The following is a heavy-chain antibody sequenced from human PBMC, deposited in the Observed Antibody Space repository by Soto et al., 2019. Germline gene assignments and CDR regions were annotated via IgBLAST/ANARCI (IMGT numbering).Heavy chain of an antibody. J-gene: IGHJ1*01. CDR1: GFSLSTSGVG. D-gene: IGHD3-9*01. CDR3: AHSPLRYFDWRYFQQ. CDR2: IYWDDDK. Sequence: QITLKESGPTLVKPTQTLTLTCTFSGFSLSTSGVGVGWIRQPPGKALEWLALIYWDDDKRYSPSLKSSLSITKDTSKKQVVLTMTNMEPVDTATYYCAHSPLRYFDWRYFQQWGQGTLVTVSS. V-gene: IGHV2-5*02.